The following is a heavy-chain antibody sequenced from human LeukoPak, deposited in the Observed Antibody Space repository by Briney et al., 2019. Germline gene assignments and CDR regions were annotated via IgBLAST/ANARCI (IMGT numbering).Heavy chain of an antibody. D-gene: IGHD6-19*01. J-gene: IGHJ4*02. CDR3: ANLIAVAGTVFDY. V-gene: IGHV3-23*01. CDR1: GFTFSSYA. Sequence: GGSLRLSCAASGFTFSSYAMSWVRQAPGKGLEWVSAISGSGGSTYYADSVKGRFTLVRDTSKNSMYLQMNSLRAEDTAVYYCANLIAVAGTVFDYWGQGTRVPVSS. CDR2: ISGSGGST.